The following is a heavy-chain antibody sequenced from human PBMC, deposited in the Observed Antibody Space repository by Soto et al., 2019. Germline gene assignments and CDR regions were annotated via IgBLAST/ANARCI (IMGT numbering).Heavy chain of an antibody. CDR3: ARGGGSGWYIDY. D-gene: IGHD6-19*01. CDR2: INHSGST. J-gene: IGHJ4*02. CDR1: GGSFSGYY. Sequence: QVQLQQWGAGLLKPSETLSLTCSVSGGSFSGYYWSWIRQPPGKGLEWIGEINHSGSTKYNPSLKSRVTMSVDTSKNKFSLNLSSVIAADTAMYYCARGGGSGWYIDYWGQGTLVTVSS. V-gene: IGHV4-34*01.